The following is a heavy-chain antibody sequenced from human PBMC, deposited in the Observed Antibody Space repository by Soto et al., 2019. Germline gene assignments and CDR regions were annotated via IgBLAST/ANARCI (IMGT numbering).Heavy chain of an antibody. V-gene: IGHV4-31*03. CDR3: ARSLGTMVYFDY. D-gene: IGHD3-10*01. J-gene: IGHJ4*02. CDR1: GGSISSGSYY. Sequence: SETLSLTCTVSGGSISSGSYYWSWIRQHPGKGSEWIGYIYYSGSTYYNPSLKSRVTISRDTSKNQFSLELSSVTAADTAVYYCARSLGTMVYFDYWGQGTLVTVSS. CDR2: IYYSGST.